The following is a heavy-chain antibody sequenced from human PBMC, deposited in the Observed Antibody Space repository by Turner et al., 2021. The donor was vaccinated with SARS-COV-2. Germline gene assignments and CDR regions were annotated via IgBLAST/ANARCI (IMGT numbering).Heavy chain of an antibody. D-gene: IGHD3-10*01. CDR3: ARAKFRGLISWFDP. CDR1: GFTFSNYD. J-gene: IGHJ5*02. Sequence: EVQLFESGGGLVQPGGSLRLSCAASGFTFSNYDMHWVRQATGKGLEWVSAVGTAGDTYYPGSVKGRFTISRENGKNSLYLQMNSLRAGDTAVYYCARAKFRGLISWFDPWGQGTLVTVSS. V-gene: IGHV3-13*04. CDR2: VGTAGDT.